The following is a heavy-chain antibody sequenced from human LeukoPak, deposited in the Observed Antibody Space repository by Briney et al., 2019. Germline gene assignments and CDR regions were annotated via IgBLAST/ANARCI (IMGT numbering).Heavy chain of an antibody. CDR2: FDPEDGET. V-gene: IGHV1-24*01. CDR1: GYTLTELS. D-gene: IGHD2-2*01. J-gene: IGHJ4*02. CDR3: ARGDIVVVPAASFDY. Sequence: ASVKVSCKVSGYTLTELSMHWVRQAPGKGLEWMGDFDPEDGETIYAQKFQGRVTITADESTSTAYMELSSLRSEDTAVYYCARGDIVVVPAASFDYWGQGTLVTVSS.